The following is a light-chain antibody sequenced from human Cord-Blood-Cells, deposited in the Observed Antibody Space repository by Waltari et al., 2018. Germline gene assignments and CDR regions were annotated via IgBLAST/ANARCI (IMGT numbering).Light chain of an antibody. CDR1: TGAVTSGHY. J-gene: IGLJ3*02. V-gene: IGLV7-46*01. CDR2: DTS. Sequence: QAVVTQEPSLTVSPGGTVTLTCGSSTGAVTSGHYPYWFQQKPCQAPRTLLYDTSNKHSWTPARFSGSLLGGKAALTLSGAQPEDEAEYYCLLSYSGARGVYGGGTKLTVL. CDR3: LLSYSGARGV.